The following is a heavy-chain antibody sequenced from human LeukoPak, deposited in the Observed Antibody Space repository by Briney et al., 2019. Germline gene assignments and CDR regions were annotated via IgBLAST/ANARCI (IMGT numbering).Heavy chain of an antibody. CDR2: ITSSSGTI. Sequence: PGGSLRLSCVASGFTISSYSMNWVRQAPGKGLEWVSYITSSSGTIYYADSVKGRFTISRDNAKNSLYLQMNSLRAEDTAVYYCAGSGYSYANDYWGQGTLVTVSS. J-gene: IGHJ4*02. CDR3: AGSGYSYANDY. D-gene: IGHD5-18*01. V-gene: IGHV3-48*04. CDR1: GFTISSYS.